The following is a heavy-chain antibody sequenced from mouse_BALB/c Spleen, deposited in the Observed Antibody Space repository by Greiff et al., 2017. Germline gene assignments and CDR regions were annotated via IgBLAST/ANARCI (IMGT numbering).Heavy chain of an antibody. D-gene: IGHD1-2*01. Sequence: EVQGVESGGGLVKPGGSLKLSCAASGFTFSSYAMSWVRQTPEKRLEWVATISSGGSYTYYPDSVKGRFTISRDNAKNTLYLQMSSLRSEDTAMYYCARQGGITTAHWYFDVWGAGTTVTVSS. J-gene: IGHJ1*01. V-gene: IGHV5-9-3*01. CDR3: ARQGGITTAHWYFDV. CDR1: GFTFSSYA. CDR2: ISSGGSYT.